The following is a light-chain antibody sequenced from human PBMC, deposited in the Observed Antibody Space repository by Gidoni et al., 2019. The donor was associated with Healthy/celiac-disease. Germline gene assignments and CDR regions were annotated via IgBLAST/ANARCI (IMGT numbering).Light chain of an antibody. CDR1: QSVLYSSNNKNY. CDR3: QQYYSTPRT. V-gene: IGKV4-1*01. CDR2: WAS. Sequence: DIEMTQSPASLAASLGERATITCKSSQSVLYSSNNKNYLAWYQQKPGQPPKLLIYWASTRESGVPDRFSGSGSGTDFTLTISSLQAEDVAVYYCQQYYSTPRTFGGGTKVEIK. J-gene: IGKJ4*01.